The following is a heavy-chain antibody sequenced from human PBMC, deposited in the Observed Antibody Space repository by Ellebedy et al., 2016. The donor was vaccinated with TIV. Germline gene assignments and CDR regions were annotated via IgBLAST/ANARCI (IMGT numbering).Heavy chain of an antibody. J-gene: IGHJ6*02. Sequence: ASVKVSCKASGYTFTSYHMHWVRQAPGQGLEWMGIINPSGGSTSYAQKLQGRVTMTRDTSTSTVYMELSSLRSEDTAVYYCARTHTAMLEYNYGMDVWGQGTTVTVSS. D-gene: IGHD5-18*01. CDR3: ARTHTAMLEYNYGMDV. CDR1: GYTFTSYH. CDR2: INPSGGST. V-gene: IGHV1-46*04.